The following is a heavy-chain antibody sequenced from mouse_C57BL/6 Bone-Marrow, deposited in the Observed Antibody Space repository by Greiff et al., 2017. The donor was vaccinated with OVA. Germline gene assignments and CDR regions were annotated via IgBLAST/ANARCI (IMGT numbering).Heavy chain of an antibody. J-gene: IGHJ3*01. CDR2: ISSGGSYT. Sequence: EVQVVESGGDLVKPGGSLKLSCAASGFTFSSYGMSWVRQTPDKRLEWVATISSGGSYTYYPDSVKGRFTISRDNAKNTLYLQMSSLKSEDTAMYYCARHVRSKAWFAYWGQGTLVTVSA. CDR1: GFTFSSYG. V-gene: IGHV5-6*01. CDR3: ARHVRSKAWFAY.